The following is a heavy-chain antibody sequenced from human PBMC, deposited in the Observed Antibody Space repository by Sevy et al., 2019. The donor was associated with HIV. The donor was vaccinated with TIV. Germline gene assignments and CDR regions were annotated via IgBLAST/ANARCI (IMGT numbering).Heavy chain of an antibody. CDR1: GDSISNNNW. CDR3: ASDPGSCSGGVCSYYFDF. Sequence: SETLSLTCAVSGDSISNNNWWSWVRQPPGKGLEWIGEVYHTGNTNYNPSLKSRVTISLDKSRNQFSRNLSSVTAADTAVYYCASDPGSCSGGVCSYYFDFWGQGTLVTVSS. J-gene: IGHJ4*02. V-gene: IGHV4-4*02. D-gene: IGHD2-8*02. CDR2: VYHTGNT.